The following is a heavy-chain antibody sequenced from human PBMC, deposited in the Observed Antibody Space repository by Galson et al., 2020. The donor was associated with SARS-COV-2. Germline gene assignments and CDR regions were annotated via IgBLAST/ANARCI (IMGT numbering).Heavy chain of an antibody. J-gene: IGHJ4*02. CDR1: GYTFTSYA. CDR3: ARVLATVTGSYYDDYFDY. Sequence: GESLKISCKASGYTFTSYAMNWVRQAPGQGLEWMGWINTNTGNPTYAQGFTGRFVFSLDTSVSTAYLQISSLKAEDTAVYYCARVLATVTGSYYDDYFDYWGQGTLVTVSS. D-gene: IGHD1-26*01. CDR2: INTNTGNP. V-gene: IGHV7-4-1*02.